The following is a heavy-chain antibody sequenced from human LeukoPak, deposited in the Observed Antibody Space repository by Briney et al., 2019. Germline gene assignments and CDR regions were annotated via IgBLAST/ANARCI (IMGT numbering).Heavy chain of an antibody. V-gene: IGHV3-7*01. CDR2: IKQDGSEK. D-gene: IGHD3-10*01. J-gene: IGHJ6*03. CDR3: ARGRRYYGSGSSRFYYYYYMDV. Sequence: GGSLRLSCAASGFTFSSYWMSWVRQAPGKGLEWVANIKQDGSEKYYVDSVKGRFTISRDNAKNSLYLQMNSLRAEDTAVYYCARGRRYYGSGSSRFYYYYYMDVWGKGTTVTISS. CDR1: GFTFSSYW.